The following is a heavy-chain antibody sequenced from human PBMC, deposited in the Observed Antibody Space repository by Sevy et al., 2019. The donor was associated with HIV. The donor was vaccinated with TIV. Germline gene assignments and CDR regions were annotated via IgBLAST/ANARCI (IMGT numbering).Heavy chain of an antibody. Sequence: GGSLRLSCAASGFSFSNYAMSWVRQAPGKGLEWVSVMSGSGSSRHYADSVKGRFTMSRDNSKNTLYLQMNSPRAEDTAVYYCAKGPSPFIEMNWFDLWGQGTLVTVSS. J-gene: IGHJ5*02. V-gene: IGHV3-23*01. D-gene: IGHD1-26*01. CDR3: AKGPSPFIEMNWFDL. CDR2: MSGSGSSR. CDR1: GFSFSNYA.